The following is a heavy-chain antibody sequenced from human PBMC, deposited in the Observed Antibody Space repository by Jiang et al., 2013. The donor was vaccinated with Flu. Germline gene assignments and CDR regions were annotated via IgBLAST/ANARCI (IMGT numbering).Heavy chain of an antibody. V-gene: IGHV3-30*18. Sequence: VQLLESGGGVVQPGRSLRLSCAASGFSFSSYGMHWVRQAPGKGLEWVAVISYDGSIEYYADSVKGRFTISRDNSKNTLYLQMNSLRAEDTAVYYCAKDLGCDDTRCPLYYSYMDVWARGTTVTVSS. J-gene: IGHJ6*03. CDR3: AKDLGCDDTRCPLYYSYMDV. CDR1: GFSFSSYG. D-gene: IGHD2-2*01. CDR2: ISYDGSIE.